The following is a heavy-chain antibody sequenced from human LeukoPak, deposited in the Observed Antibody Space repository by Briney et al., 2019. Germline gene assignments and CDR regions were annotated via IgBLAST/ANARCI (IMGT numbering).Heavy chain of an antibody. V-gene: IGHV4-59*01. CDR2: IYYSGST. CDR3: ARDSTYGGASED. J-gene: IGHJ4*02. D-gene: IGHD4-23*01. CDR1: GGSFSDFY. Sequence: PSETLSLTCAVSGGSFSDFYWNWIRQPPGKGLEWIGYIYYSGSTNYNPSLKSRVTISVDTSKNQFSLKLSSVTAADTAVYYCARDSTYGGASEDWGQGTLVTVSS.